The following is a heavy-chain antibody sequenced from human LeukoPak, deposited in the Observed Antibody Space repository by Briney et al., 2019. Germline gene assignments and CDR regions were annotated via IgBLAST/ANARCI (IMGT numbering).Heavy chain of an antibody. Sequence: ASVKVSCKAPGYTFTNYYMHWVRQAPGQGLEWMGLIHPNDGDTKYAQEFQDRVTMTRDTSTSTAYMELSSLRSEDTAVYYCATYTQSGAQGVNDYWGQGTLVTVSS. CDR3: ATYTQSGAQGVNDY. V-gene: IGHV1-46*01. CDR1: GYTFTNYY. CDR2: IHPNDGDT. D-gene: IGHD3-10*01. J-gene: IGHJ4*02.